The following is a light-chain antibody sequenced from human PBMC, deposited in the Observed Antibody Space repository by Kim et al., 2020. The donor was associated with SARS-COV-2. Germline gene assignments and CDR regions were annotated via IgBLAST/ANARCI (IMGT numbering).Light chain of an antibody. J-gene: IGLJ2*01. CDR1: KLGDKY. V-gene: IGLV3-1*01. CDR3: QAWDSSTVV. CDR2: QDS. Sequence: SVSPGQTARSTCSGDKLGDKYACWYQQKPGQSPVLVIYQDSKRPSGIPERFSGSNSGNTATLTISGTQAMDEADYYCQAWDSSTVVFGGGTKLTVL.